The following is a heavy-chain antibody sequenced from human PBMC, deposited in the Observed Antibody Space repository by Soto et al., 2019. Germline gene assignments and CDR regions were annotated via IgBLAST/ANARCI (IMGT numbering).Heavy chain of an antibody. CDR3: AKDGVGAAGMGNPTLY. V-gene: IGHV3-23*01. J-gene: IGHJ4*02. CDR1: GFTFSSYA. D-gene: IGHD6-13*01. Sequence: SCAASGFTFSSYAMSWVRQAPGKGLEWVSAISGSGGSTYYADSVKGRFTISRDNSKNTLYLQMNSLRAEDTAVYYCAKDGVGAAGMGNPTLYWGQGTLVTVSS. CDR2: ISGSGGST.